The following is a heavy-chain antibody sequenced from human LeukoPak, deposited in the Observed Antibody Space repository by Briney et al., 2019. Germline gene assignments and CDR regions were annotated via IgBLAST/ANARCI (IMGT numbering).Heavy chain of an antibody. CDR3: ARKEVVVLIAFDY. J-gene: IGHJ4*02. Sequence: TLSLTCTVSGDSISSGGYYWSWIRQPPGKGLEWIGYIYHTGSTYYNPSLESRATISIDKSKNQFSLKLNSVTAADTAVYYCARKEVVVLIAFDYWGQGTLVTVSS. CDR2: IYHTGST. V-gene: IGHV4-30-2*01. CDR1: GDSISSGGYY. D-gene: IGHD2-21*01.